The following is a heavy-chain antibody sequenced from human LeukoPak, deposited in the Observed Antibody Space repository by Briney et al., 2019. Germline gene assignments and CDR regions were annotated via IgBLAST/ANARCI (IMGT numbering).Heavy chain of an antibody. J-gene: IGHJ4*02. CDR2: MWYDGSRE. D-gene: IGHD1-26*01. Sequence: PGGSLRLSCAASGFTVSTTYMSWVRQAPGKGLEWVAGMWYDGSREDYADSVKGRFTISRDMSKNTLNLQMNSLRVEDTAMFYCARDLSFGSLDFRGQGTLVTVSS. CDR3: ARDLSFGSLDF. V-gene: IGHV3-33*08. CDR1: GFTVSTTY.